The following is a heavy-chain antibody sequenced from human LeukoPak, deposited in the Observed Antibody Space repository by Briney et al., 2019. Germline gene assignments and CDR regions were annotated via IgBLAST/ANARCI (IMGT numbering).Heavy chain of an antibody. CDR1: GYTFTSYG. D-gene: IGHD1-7*01. CDR3: ARVYRYNWNYRADY. CDR2: ISAYNGNT. J-gene: IGHJ4*02. Sequence: ASVKVSCKTSGYTFTSYGISWVRQAPGQGLEWMGWISAYNGNTNYAQKLQGRVAMTTDTSTSTAYMELRSLRSDDTAVYYCARVYRYNWNYRADYWGQGTLVTVSS. V-gene: IGHV1-18*01.